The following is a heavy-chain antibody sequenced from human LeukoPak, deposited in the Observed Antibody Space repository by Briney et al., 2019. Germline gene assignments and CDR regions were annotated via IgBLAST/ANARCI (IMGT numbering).Heavy chain of an antibody. CDR3: ARDSSMLRGPLVIYFFDF. D-gene: IGHD3-10*01. V-gene: IGHV3-23*01. CDR1: GFTFSDYG. J-gene: IGHJ4*02. CDR2: IRSISGDT. Sequence: GGSLRLSCAASGFTFSDYGMSWVRQAPGKGLEWVSAIRSISGDTYYADSVKGRFTISRDTSKNTLYLQMNSLRAEDTAVYYCARDSSMLRGPLVIYFFDFWGQGTLVTVSS.